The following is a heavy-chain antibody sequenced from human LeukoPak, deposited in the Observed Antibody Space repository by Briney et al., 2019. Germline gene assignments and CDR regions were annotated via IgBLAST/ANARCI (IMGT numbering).Heavy chain of an antibody. Sequence: EASVKVSCKASGCTFTSYYIHWVRQAPGQGLEWMGWINPNSGGTNYAQKFQGRVTMTRDTSISTAYMELSRLRSDDTAVYYCARVLSSSWLAYWGQGTLVTVSS. CDR2: INPNSGGT. CDR1: GCTFTSYY. CDR3: ARVLSSSWLAY. D-gene: IGHD6-13*01. J-gene: IGHJ4*02. V-gene: IGHV1-2*02.